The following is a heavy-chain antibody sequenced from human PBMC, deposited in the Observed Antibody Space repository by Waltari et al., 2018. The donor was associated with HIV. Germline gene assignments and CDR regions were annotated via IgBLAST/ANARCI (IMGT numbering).Heavy chain of an antibody. Sequence: QVHLQESGPGLVKPSETLSLTCSVSGGSISNHYWSWIRQPAGKGLEWIGRFSTSGSTNYNPALQSRVSMSVDTSKDQFSLKLSSVTAADTAVYYCARDNSNHGLAYWGQGTLVTVSS. D-gene: IGHD3-22*01. CDR2: FSTSGST. J-gene: IGHJ4*02. CDR1: GGSISNHY. CDR3: ARDNSNHGLAY. V-gene: IGHV4-4*07.